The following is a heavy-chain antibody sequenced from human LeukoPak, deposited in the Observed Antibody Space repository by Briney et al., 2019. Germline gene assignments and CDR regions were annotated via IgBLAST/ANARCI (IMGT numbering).Heavy chain of an antibody. J-gene: IGHJ4*02. CDR3: ARVVTIFGVVVYFDY. Sequence: SEALSLTCAVYGGSFTGYSWNWIRQPPGKGLEWIGEINHSGSTNYNPSLKSRVTISVDTSKNQFSLKLSSVTAADTAVYYCARVVTIFGVVVYFDYWGQGTLVTVSS. CDR1: GGSFTGYS. CDR2: INHSGST. D-gene: IGHD3-3*01. V-gene: IGHV4-34*01.